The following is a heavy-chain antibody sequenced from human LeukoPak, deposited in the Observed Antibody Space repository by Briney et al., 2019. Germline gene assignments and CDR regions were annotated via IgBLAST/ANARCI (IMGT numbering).Heavy chain of an antibody. D-gene: IGHD6-19*01. CDR3: ARITNGWSFDY. V-gene: IGHV4-39*07. J-gene: IGHJ4*02. Sequence: PSETLSLTCTVSGGSISSSSYYSGWISQPPGKGLEWSGSIYYSGSTYYNPSLKSRATISVNTSKNQFSLKLSSVTAADTAVYYCARITNGWSFDYWGQGTLVTVSS. CDR2: IYYSGST. CDR1: GGSISSSSYY.